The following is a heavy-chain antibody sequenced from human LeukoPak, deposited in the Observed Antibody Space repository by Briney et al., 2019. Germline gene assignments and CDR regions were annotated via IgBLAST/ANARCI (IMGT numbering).Heavy chain of an antibody. CDR1: GYTFTTYS. Sequence: GASVTVSCTASGYTFTTYSLAWVRQAPGQSLEWMGWISVNNGGTNYAQSFQDRVTLTRDTSTNTAYLELRSLRSDDTAIIYCATATQPRGYFLPWGQGTLVTVSS. D-gene: IGHD2-2*01. CDR2: ISVNNGGT. CDR3: ATATQPRGYFLP. V-gene: IGHV1-18*01. J-gene: IGHJ1*01.